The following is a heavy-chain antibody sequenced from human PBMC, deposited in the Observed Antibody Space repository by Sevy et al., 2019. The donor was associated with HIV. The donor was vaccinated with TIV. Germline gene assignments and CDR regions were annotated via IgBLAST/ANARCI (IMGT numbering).Heavy chain of an antibody. Sequence: GGSLRLSCAASGFSFSNAWMNWVRQAPGKGLEWVGRIKSKADSGPTDYAAPMEGRFTISSNDSKKTVYLQMNSLKTEDTVVYYCTTVPGRVVVAATLIHGNWYFDLWGRGTLVTVSS. V-gene: IGHV3-15*07. J-gene: IGHJ2*01. CDR1: GFSFSNAW. CDR2: IKSKADSGPT. CDR3: TTVPGRVVVAATLIHGNWYFDL. D-gene: IGHD2-15*01.